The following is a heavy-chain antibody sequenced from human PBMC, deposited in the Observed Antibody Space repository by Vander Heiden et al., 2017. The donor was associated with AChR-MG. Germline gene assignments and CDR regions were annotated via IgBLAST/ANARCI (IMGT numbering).Heavy chain of an antibody. J-gene: IGHJ4*02. Sequence: EVQVLESGGGLVQPGGSLRLSCAACGSLFGSCARSWVRQAPGKGLEWVSGISGSGGGTYYADSVKGRFTISRDNSRITLDLKMNSLRAEDTAVYYCAKVSVAGTRGAVDYWGQGTLVTVSS. D-gene: IGHD6-19*01. V-gene: IGHV3-23*01. CDR2: ISGSGGGT. CDR3: AKVSVAGTRGAVDY. CDR1: GSLFGSCA.